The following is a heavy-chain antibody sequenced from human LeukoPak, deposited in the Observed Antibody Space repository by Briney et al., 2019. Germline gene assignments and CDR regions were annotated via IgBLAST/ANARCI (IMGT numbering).Heavy chain of an antibody. Sequence: GRSLRLSCAASGFTCTSYAMHWVRQAPGKGREWVAVAWQHGTDTAYADSVKGRFTISRDNSKNTLFLQMDSLRAEDTAIYYCAREWSAFDFWGQGTMVTVSS. D-gene: IGHD2-15*01. J-gene: IGHJ3*01. CDR3: AREWSAFDF. V-gene: IGHV3-33*01. CDR1: GFTCTSYA. CDR2: AWQHGTDT.